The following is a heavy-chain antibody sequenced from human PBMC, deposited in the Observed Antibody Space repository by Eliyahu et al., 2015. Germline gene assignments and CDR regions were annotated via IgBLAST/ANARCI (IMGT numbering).Heavy chain of an antibody. J-gene: IGHJ6*02. CDR2: ISYDGSNK. CDR1: GFXFXXXG. V-gene: IGHV3-30*18. Sequence: QVQLVXSGXGVVQPGRXLXLXXAASGFXFXXXGMHWVRQAPGKGLEWVAVISYDGSNKYYADSVKGRFTISRDNSKNTLYLQMNSLRAEDTAVYYCAKDTSLIFPYYYGMDVWGQGTTVTVSS. CDR3: AKDTSLIFPYYYGMDV. D-gene: IGHD3-3*02.